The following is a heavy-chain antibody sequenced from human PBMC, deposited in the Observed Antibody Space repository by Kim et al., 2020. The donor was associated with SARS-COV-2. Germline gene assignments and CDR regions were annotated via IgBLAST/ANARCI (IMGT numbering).Heavy chain of an antibody. CDR1: GGSISSSSYY. Sequence: SETLSLTCTVSGGSISSSSYYWGWIRQPPGKGLEWIGSIYYSGSTYYNPSLKSRVTISVDTSKNQFSLKLSSVTAADTAVYYCARHIPEPGLLWFGEGYYYYGMDVWGQGTTVTVSS. J-gene: IGHJ6*02. CDR2: IYYSGST. D-gene: IGHD3-10*01. V-gene: IGHV4-39*01. CDR3: ARHIPEPGLLWFGEGYYYYGMDV.